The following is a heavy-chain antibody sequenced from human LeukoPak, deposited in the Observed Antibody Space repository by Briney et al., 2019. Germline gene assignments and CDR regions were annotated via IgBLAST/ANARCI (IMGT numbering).Heavy chain of an antibody. Sequence: GGSLRLSCAASGFTFSPYSMNWVRQAPGKGLEWVSSISTSSSYIYYADSVKGRFTISRDNAKNSLYLQMNSLRAEDTAVYYCARAVAGRDDAFDIWGQGTMVIVSS. CDR2: ISTSSSYI. D-gene: IGHD6-19*01. CDR1: GFTFSPYS. J-gene: IGHJ3*02. V-gene: IGHV3-21*01. CDR3: ARAVAGRDDAFDI.